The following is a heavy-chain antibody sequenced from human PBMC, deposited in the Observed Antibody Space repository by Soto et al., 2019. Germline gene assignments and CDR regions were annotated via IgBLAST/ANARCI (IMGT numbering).Heavy chain of an antibody. D-gene: IGHD5-18*01. CDR3: ARGGGDTAMRDAFDI. CDR2: MNPNSGNT. CDR1: GYTFTSYD. V-gene: IGHV1-8*01. J-gene: IGHJ3*02. Sequence: KVSCKASGYTFTSYDINWVRQATGQGLEWMGWMNPNSGNTGYAQKFQGRVTMTRNTSISTAYMELSSLRSEDTAVYYCARGGGDTAMRDAFDIWGQGTMVTVSS.